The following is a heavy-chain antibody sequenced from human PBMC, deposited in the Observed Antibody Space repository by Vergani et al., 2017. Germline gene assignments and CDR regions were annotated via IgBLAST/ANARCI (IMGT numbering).Heavy chain of an antibody. CDR3: AKATPRNSGYDYLDYYHAMDV. D-gene: IGHD5-12*01. Sequence: EVQLLESGGDLVQPGGSLRLSCAASGFTFNHYAMNWVRQAPGKGLEWVSGISGSGGSTYYAGSVKGRFTISRDSSKNTLYLQMNSLSAGDTAVYYCAKATPRNSGYDYLDYYHAMDVWCQGTTVTV. V-gene: IGHV3-23*01. CDR2: ISGSGGST. CDR1: GFTFNHYA. J-gene: IGHJ6*02.